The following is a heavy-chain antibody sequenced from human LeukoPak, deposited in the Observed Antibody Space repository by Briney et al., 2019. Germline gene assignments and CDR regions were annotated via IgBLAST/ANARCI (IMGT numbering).Heavy chain of an antibody. D-gene: IGHD3-10*01. J-gene: IGHJ4*02. V-gene: IGHV3-48*03. CDR2: IVGGGGNRL. CDR1: GFTFSTYG. CDR3: AKDMVRGVITSPGRGIFDY. Sequence: PGGSLRLSCAASGFTFSTYGMIWVRQAPGKGLEWVSHIVGGGGNRLYYADSVKGRFTISREDAKNSLYLQMNSLRAEDTALYYCAKDMVRGVITSPGRGIFDYWGQGTLVTVSS.